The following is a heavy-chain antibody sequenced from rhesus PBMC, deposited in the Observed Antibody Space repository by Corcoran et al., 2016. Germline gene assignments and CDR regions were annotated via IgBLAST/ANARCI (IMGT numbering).Heavy chain of an antibody. CDR1: GGSISDSYY. CDR3: ASRGYTYSPDY. J-gene: IGHJ4*01. Sequence: QVQLQESGPGLVKPSETLSLTCAVSGGSISDSYYWTWIRQPSGKGLEWIGNIYGTSANTYYTPSLKSRVTISDDTSKNQFFLKLSSVTAADTAVYFCASRGYTYSPDYWGQGVLVTVSS. CDR2: IYGTSANT. V-gene: IGHV4S9*01. D-gene: IGHD5-36*02.